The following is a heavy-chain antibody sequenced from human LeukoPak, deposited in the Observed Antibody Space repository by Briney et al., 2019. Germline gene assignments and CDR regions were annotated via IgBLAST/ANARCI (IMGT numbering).Heavy chain of an antibody. CDR2: ISSSSSTI. Sequence: GGSLRLSCAASGFTFSIYSMNWVRQAPGKGLEWVSYISSSSSTIYYADSVKGRFTISRDNSKNTLYLQMNSLRAEDTAVYYCSGSGYYYYGMDVWGQGTTVTVSS. J-gene: IGHJ6*02. CDR1: GFTFSIYS. V-gene: IGHV3-48*01. D-gene: IGHD1-26*01. CDR3: SGSGYYYYGMDV.